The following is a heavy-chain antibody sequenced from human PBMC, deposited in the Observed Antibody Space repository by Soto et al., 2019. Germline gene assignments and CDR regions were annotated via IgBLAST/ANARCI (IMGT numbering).Heavy chain of an antibody. D-gene: IGHD1-26*01. CDR3: ARASGSRLFDY. CDR2: IYSGGNT. CDR1: GFTVSSEY. Sequence: EVQLVESGGDLIQTGGSLRLSCAASGFTVSSEYMSWVRQAPGKGLEWVSVIYSGGNTYYADSVKGRFTISRDTSKNTLHLQMNSLRAEDTAVYYCARASGSRLFDYWGQGALVTVSS. J-gene: IGHJ4*02. V-gene: IGHV3-53*01.